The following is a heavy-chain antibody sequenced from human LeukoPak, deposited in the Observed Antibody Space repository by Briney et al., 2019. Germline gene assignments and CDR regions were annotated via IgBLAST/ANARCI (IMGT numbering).Heavy chain of an antibody. V-gene: IGHV4-39*01. CDR1: GGSISSSGYF. D-gene: IGHD6-13*01. Sequence: TSETLSLTCTVSGGSISSSGYFWGWIRQPPGKGLEWIGSIFYGGSTYYNPSLKSRLTISVDTSKNQFSLRLSSVTAADTAVYYCARRQYGSSYRDYWGQGTLVTVSS. CDR3: ARRQYGSSYRDY. CDR2: IFYGGST. J-gene: IGHJ4*02.